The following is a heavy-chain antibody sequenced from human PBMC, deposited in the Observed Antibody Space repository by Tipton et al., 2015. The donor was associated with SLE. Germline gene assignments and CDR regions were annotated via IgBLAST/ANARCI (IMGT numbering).Heavy chain of an antibody. CDR1: GLTFRTYY. Sequence: GSLRLSCAASGLTFRTYYMSWIRQAPGKGLEWVSYISNNGATTYYADSVKGRFTISRDNAESSLFLQMNSLRVEDTAMYYCARDDPSYWYFDLWGRGTLVTVSS. V-gene: IGHV3-11*04. D-gene: IGHD6-6*01. CDR2: ISNNGATT. CDR3: ARDDPSYWYFDL. J-gene: IGHJ2*01.